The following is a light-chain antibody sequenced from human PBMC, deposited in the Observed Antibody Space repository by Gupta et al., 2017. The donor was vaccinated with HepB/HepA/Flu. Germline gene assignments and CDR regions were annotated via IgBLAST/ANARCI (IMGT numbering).Light chain of an antibody. Sequence: DIVMTQTPLSLPVTPGEPASISCRSSQSLLDSDDGNTYLDWYLQKPGQSPQLLIYTLSYPASGGPDRFSGSGAGTDFTLKISRVEAEDVGVYYCMQRIEVPPMCNFGQGTKVEIK. CDR1: QSLLDSDDGNTY. V-gene: IGKV2-40*01. CDR2: TLS. CDR3: MQRIEVPPMCN. J-gene: IGKJ2*04.